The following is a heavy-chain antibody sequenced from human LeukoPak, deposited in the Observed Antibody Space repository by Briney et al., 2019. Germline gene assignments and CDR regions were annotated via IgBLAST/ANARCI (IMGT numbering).Heavy chain of an antibody. CDR3: ARGEGGMDV. J-gene: IGHJ6*02. V-gene: IGHV3-48*04. CDR2: ISSSSSTI. Sequence: GGSLRLSCAASGFTFSSYSMNWVRQAPGKGLEWVSYISSSSSTIYYADSVKGRFTISRDNAKDSLFLQMNSLRAEDTAVYYCARGEGGMDVWGQGTTVTVSS. CDR1: GFTFSSYS.